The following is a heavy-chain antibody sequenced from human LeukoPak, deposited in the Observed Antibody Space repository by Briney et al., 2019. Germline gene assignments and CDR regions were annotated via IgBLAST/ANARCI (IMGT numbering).Heavy chain of an antibody. Sequence: GGSLRLSCAASGFNFSSYVMSWVRQAPGKGLEWVSSITVRGGSTYYADSVKGRFTISRDNSKNTLYLQMDSLRAEDTAVYYCAKFSVVVIADIATTFDFWGQGALVTVSS. CDR2: ITVRGGST. CDR3: AKFSVVVIADIATTFDF. J-gene: IGHJ4*02. V-gene: IGHV3-23*01. D-gene: IGHD2-15*01. CDR1: GFNFSSYV.